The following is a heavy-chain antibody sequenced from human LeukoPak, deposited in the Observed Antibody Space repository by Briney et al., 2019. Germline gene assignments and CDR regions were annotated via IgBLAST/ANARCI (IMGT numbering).Heavy chain of an antibody. Sequence: GGSLRLSCAVSGFIFSNYSMTWVREAPGEGLEWVSSISSSGSFLSYAGSVKGGSTISRDNAKKSLYLQMNTLRAEDTAVYYCARAPRGLWFGEFAGYMDVWGKGTTVTVSS. CDR1: GFIFSNYS. D-gene: IGHD3-10*01. V-gene: IGHV3-21*01. CDR3: ARAPRGLWFGEFAGYMDV. J-gene: IGHJ6*03. CDR2: ISSSGSFL.